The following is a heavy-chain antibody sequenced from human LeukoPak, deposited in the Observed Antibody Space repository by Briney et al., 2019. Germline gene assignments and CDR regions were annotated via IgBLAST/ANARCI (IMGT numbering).Heavy chain of an antibody. D-gene: IGHD2-8*01. CDR1: GFTFSSYG. Sequence: GGSLRLSCAASGFTFSSYGMHWVRQAPGKGLECVAFIRYDGSNKYYADSVKGRFTISRDNSKNTLYLQMNSLRAEDTAVYYCATDPPGVRYGRPIFDFWGQGTLVTVSS. CDR3: ATDPPGVRYGRPIFDF. V-gene: IGHV3-30*02. J-gene: IGHJ4*02. CDR2: IRYDGSNK.